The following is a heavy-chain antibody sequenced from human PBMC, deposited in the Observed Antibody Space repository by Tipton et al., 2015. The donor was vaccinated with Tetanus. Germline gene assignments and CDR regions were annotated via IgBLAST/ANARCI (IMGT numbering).Heavy chain of an antibody. V-gene: IGHV4-31*03. CDR1: GGSISGGRYY. CDR2: IYSSGST. J-gene: IGHJ4*02. Sequence: TLSLTCTVSGGSISGGRYYWSWIRQRPGKGLEWIGDIYSSGSTHTDPSLKGRVTISVDTSKNQFSLRLNSVTAADTAVYYCARDQARGARGWNYFDFWGLGTLVTVSS. D-gene: IGHD1-26*01. CDR3: ARDQARGARGWNYFDF.